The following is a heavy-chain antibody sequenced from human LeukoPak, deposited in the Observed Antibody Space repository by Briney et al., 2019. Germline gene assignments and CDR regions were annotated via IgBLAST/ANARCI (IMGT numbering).Heavy chain of an antibody. J-gene: IGHJ5*02. V-gene: IGHV3-66*02. D-gene: IGHD5/OR15-5a*01. CDR3: ARVLRSSNWFDP. Sequence: VHPGRSLRLSCAASGFTFGDYAMSWVRQAPGKGLEWVSVIYIGGSTYYVDSVKGRFTISRDNSKNTLYLQMNSLRAEDTAVYYCARVLRSSNWFDPWGQGTLVTVSS. CDR2: IYIGGST. CDR1: GFTFGDYA.